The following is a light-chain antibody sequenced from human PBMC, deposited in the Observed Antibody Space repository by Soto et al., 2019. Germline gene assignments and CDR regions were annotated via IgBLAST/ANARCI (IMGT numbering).Light chain of an antibody. V-gene: IGKV1-5*01. Sequence: DIQMTQSPSTLSASVGDRVTITCRASQSIDSWLAWYQQKPGKAPKLLIYDASILESGVPSRFSGSGSGTEFTLTISSLQPADFATYYCQQCNSNPYTFGQGTKLEIK. CDR2: DAS. CDR1: QSIDSW. J-gene: IGKJ2*01. CDR3: QQCNSNPYT.